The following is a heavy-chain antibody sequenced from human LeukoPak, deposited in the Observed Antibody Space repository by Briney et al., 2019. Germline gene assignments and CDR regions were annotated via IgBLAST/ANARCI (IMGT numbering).Heavy chain of an antibody. V-gene: IGHV4-34*01. CDR1: GGSFSGYY. Sequence: SETLSLTCAVYGGSFSGYYWSWIRQPPGKGLEWIGEINHSGSTNYNPSLKSRVTISVDTSKNQFSLKLSSVTAADTAVYYCAGGGDYGDYRYGVDYWGQGTLVTVSS. CDR2: INHSGST. D-gene: IGHD4-17*01. CDR3: AGGGDYGDYRYGVDY. J-gene: IGHJ4*02.